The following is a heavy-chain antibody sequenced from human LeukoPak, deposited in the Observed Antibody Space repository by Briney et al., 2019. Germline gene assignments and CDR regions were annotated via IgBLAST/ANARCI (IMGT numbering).Heavy chain of an antibody. Sequence: ASVKVSCKASGYTFTAHFLHWARQAPGQGPEWMGWINPNNGGTNYAQKFQGRVTMTRDTSVNTVYMELSMLTSDDRAVYYCTRGRQSEGVGYFDLWGRGTLVIVSS. V-gene: IGHV1-2*02. CDR3: TRGRQSEGVGYFDL. CDR1: GYTFTAHF. CDR2: INPNNGGT. J-gene: IGHJ2*01. D-gene: IGHD1-26*01.